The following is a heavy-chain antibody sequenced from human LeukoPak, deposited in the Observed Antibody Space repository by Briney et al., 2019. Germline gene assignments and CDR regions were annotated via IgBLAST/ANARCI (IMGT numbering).Heavy chain of an antibody. D-gene: IGHD3-10*01. V-gene: IGHV1-18*01. Sequence: ASVKVSCKASGYTFTSYGISWVRQAPGQGLEWMGWISAYNGNTNYAQKLQGRVTMTTDTSTSTAYMELRSLRSDDTAVYYCAGASSSQLLWFGELIDYWGQGTLVTVSS. J-gene: IGHJ4*02. CDR1: GYTFTSYG. CDR3: AGASSSQLLWFGELIDY. CDR2: ISAYNGNT.